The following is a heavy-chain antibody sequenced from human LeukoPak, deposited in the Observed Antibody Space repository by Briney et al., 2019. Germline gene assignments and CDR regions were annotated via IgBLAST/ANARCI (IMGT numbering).Heavy chain of an antibody. Sequence: SETLSLTCAVSGGSISSGGYSWSWIRQPPGKGLEWIGYIYHSGSTYYNPSLKSRVTISVDRSKNQFSLKLSSVTAADTAVYYCARVGLEVGSSWLNWFDPWGQGTLVTVSS. CDR3: ARVGLEVGSSWLNWFDP. V-gene: IGHV4-30-2*01. CDR2: IYHSGST. CDR1: GGSISSGGYS. D-gene: IGHD6-13*01. J-gene: IGHJ5*02.